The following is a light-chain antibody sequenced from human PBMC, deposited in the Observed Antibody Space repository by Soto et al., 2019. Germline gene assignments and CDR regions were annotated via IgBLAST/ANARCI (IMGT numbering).Light chain of an antibody. CDR1: SSDVGGYDY. Sequence: QSALTQPPSASGSPGQSVTISCTGTSSDVGGYDYVSWYQQHPGKAPKLMFYEVSKRPSGVPDRFSGSKSGNTASLTVSGLQAEDEADYYCSSYAGINNLVFGGGTKLTVL. V-gene: IGLV2-8*01. CDR2: EVS. CDR3: SSYAGINNLV. J-gene: IGLJ2*01.